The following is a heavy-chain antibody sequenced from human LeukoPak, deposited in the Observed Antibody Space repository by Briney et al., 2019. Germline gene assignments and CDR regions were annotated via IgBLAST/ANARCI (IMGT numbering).Heavy chain of an antibody. Sequence: ASVKVSCKASGYTFTGYYMHWVRQAPGQGLEWMGWINPNSGGTNYAQKFQGRVTMTRDTSISTAYMELSSLRSEDTAVYYCARGLNYYDSSGFQDHYYFDYWGQGTLVTVSS. J-gene: IGHJ4*02. D-gene: IGHD3-22*01. CDR3: ARGLNYYDSSGFQDHYYFDY. V-gene: IGHV1-2*02. CDR2: INPNSGGT. CDR1: GYTFTGYY.